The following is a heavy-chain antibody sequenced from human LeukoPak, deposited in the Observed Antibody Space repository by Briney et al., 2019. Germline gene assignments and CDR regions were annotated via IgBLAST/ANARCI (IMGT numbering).Heavy chain of an antibody. Sequence: SETLSLTCTVSGGSISSYYWSWIRQPAGKGLEWIGRIYTSGSTNYNPSLKSRVTMSVDTSKIQFSLKLSSVTAADTAVYYCARARRTTFGLGNWFDPWGQGTLVTVSS. CDR2: IYTSGST. J-gene: IGHJ5*02. V-gene: IGHV4-4*07. D-gene: IGHD3-10*02. CDR1: GGSISSYY. CDR3: ARARRTTFGLGNWFDP.